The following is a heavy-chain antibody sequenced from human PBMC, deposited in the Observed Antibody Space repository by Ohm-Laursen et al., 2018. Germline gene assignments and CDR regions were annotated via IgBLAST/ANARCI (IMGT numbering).Heavy chain of an antibody. CDR1: GGSISSYY. CDR2: IHTSGTT. V-gene: IGHV4-4*07. D-gene: IGHD6-13*01. J-gene: IGHJ4*02. Sequence: TLSLTCTVSGGSISSYYWSWIRQPAGRGLEWIGRIHTSGTTNYNPSLQSRVTMSVDTSKNQFSLKLSSVTAADTAVYYCARKAAGGSFFDYWGQGTQVTVSS. CDR3: ARKAAGGSFFDY.